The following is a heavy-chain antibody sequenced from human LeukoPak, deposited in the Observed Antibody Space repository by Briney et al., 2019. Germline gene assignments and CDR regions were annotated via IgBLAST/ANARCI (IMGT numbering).Heavy chain of an antibody. J-gene: IGHJ6*02. CDR3: ARDLGDNPYYYGMDV. V-gene: IGHV3-33*08. CDR2: ISYDGSNK. CDR1: GFTFSSYG. Sequence: GGSLRLSCAASGFTFSSYGMHWVRQAPGKGLEWVAVISYDGSNKYYADSVKGRFTISRDNSKNTLYLQMNSLRDEDTAVYYCARDLGDNPYYYGMDVWGQGTTVTVSS. D-gene: IGHD3-16*01.